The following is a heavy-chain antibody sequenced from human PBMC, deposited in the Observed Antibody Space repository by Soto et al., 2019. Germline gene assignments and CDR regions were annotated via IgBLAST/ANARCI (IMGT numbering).Heavy chain of an antibody. CDR1: GFTFSSYA. CDR3: AKDGGITFFSPQFFDY. Sequence: PGGSLRLSCAASGFTFSSYAMSWVRQAPGKGLEWVSAISGSGGSTYYADSVKGRFTISRDNSKNTLYLQMNSLRAEDTAGYYCAKDGGITFFSPQFFDYGGQGPRSTVS. V-gene: IGHV3-23*01. CDR2: ISGSGGST. D-gene: IGHD3-3*01. J-gene: IGHJ4*02.